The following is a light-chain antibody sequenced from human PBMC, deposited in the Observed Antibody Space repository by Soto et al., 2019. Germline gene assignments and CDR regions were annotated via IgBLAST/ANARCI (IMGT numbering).Light chain of an antibody. V-gene: IGLV1-40*01. J-gene: IGLJ3*02. Sequence: QSVLTQPPSVSGAPGQRVTISCTGNSSNLGAGYAVHWYQHIPGSAPKLLIYSNTNRPSGVPDRFSGSKSGTSASLAISGLQAEEEGDDHCQSYDSGLTSPWVFGGGTKLTVL. CDR3: QSYDSGLTSPWV. CDR2: SNT. CDR1: SSNLGAGYA.